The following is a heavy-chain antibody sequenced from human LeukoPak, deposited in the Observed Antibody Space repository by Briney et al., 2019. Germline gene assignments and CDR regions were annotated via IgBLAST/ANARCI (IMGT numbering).Heavy chain of an antibody. CDR2: ISSSSSYI. J-gene: IGHJ4*02. V-gene: IGHV3-21*01. CDR3: ARDGESGYSGYDLLDY. Sequence: GGSLRLSCAASGFTFSSYSMNWVRQAPGKGLEWVSSISSSSSYIYYADSVKGRFTISRDNAKNSLYMQMNSLRAEDTAVYYCARDGESGYSGYDLLDYWGQGTLVTVSS. CDR1: GFTFSSYS. D-gene: IGHD5-12*01.